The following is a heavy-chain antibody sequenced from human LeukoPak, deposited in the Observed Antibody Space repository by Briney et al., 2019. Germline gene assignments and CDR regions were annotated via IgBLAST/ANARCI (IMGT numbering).Heavy chain of an antibody. Sequence: GGSLRLSCSASGFSFSSYSMTWVRQAPGKGLEWVSCISSSSTYIYFADSVKGRFTISRDNSKNSLYLRMNSLRAGDTAVYFCARDFYLDYDVLTGYYDQWGRGTLVTVSS. CDR1: GFSFSSYS. CDR3: ARDFYLDYDVLTGYYDQ. CDR2: ISSSSTYI. D-gene: IGHD3-9*01. J-gene: IGHJ4*02. V-gene: IGHV3-21*01.